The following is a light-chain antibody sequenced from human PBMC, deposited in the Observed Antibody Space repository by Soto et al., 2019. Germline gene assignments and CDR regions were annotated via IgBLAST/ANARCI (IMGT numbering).Light chain of an antibody. Sequence: QAVVTQEPSLTVSPGGTVTITCASSTGAVTNDNYPNWLQQKPGQAPRGLIYSASNRHSWTPARFSGSLLGGKAALTLSGVQPEDEGDYYCLLYFGGAQVFGGGTKLTVL. CDR1: TGAVTNDNY. J-gene: IGLJ2*01. V-gene: IGLV7-43*01. CDR2: SAS. CDR3: LLYFGGAQV.